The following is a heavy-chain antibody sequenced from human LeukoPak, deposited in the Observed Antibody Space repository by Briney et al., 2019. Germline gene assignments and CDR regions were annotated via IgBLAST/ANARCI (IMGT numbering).Heavy chain of an antibody. Sequence: SETLSLTCTVSGGSISSYYWSWIRQPPGKGLEWIGYIYYSGSTNYNPSLKSRVTISVDTSKNQFSLKLSSVTAADTAVYYCARLLYYDFWSGYRENAFDIWGQGTMVTVSS. D-gene: IGHD3-3*01. CDR3: ARLLYYDFWSGYRENAFDI. V-gene: IGHV4-59*01. CDR2: IYYSGST. J-gene: IGHJ3*02. CDR1: GGSISSYY.